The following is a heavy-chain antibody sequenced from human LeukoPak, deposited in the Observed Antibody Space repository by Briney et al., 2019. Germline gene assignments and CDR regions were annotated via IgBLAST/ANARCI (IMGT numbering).Heavy chain of an antibody. CDR2: IDRDGITT. CDR3: GTSRWSGFVDS. Sequence: PGGSLRLSCTASTRYFTNYWMHWIRQVPGRGLAWVARIDRDGITTDYADSVKGRFTISRRNAKNTVYLQMDSLRAEDTAVYYCGTSRWSGFVDSWGPGTRVTVSS. V-gene: IGHV3-74*01. D-gene: IGHD3-3*01. CDR1: TRYFTNYW. J-gene: IGHJ5*01.